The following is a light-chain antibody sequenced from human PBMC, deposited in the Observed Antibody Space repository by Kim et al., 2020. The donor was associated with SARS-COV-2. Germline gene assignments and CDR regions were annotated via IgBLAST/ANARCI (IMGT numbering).Light chain of an antibody. Sequence: GRLITISCTGTSNVVGGYNSVSWYQQHPGKAPKLLIYDVKRRPSGVSDRFSGSKSGYRATLTISGLQPEDEAEYYCSSYTATTASVFGTGTKVTVL. J-gene: IGLJ1*01. CDR2: DVK. CDR3: SSYTATTASV. V-gene: IGLV2-14*03. CDR1: SNVVGGYNS.